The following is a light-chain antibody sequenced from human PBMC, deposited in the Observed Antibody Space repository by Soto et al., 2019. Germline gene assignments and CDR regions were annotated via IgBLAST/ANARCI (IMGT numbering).Light chain of an antibody. CDR2: QVS. Sequence: DVVMTQSPLSLPVTLGQPASISCKSSQSLVHTNGNTYLNWYQQRPGQSPRRLVYQVSNRDSGVPDRFSGSESGTDFTLRISRVEAEDVGVYYCMQSTHWPYTFGQGTKLEIK. J-gene: IGKJ2*01. CDR3: MQSTHWPYT. V-gene: IGKV2-30*02. CDR1: QSLVHTNGNTY.